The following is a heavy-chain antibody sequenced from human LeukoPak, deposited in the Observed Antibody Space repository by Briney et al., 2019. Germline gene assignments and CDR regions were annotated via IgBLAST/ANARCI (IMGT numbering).Heavy chain of an antibody. CDR3: ARQEYCSGASCYTWFDP. V-gene: IGHV5-51*01. J-gene: IGHJ5*02. CDR1: GYSINNYW. CDR2: IYPADSDI. Sequence: PGESLKISCKGSGYSINNYWIAWVRQMPGKGLEWMGIIYPADSDIRYSPSFQGQVTISADKSISTAYLQWNSLKASDTATYYCARQEYCSGASCYTWFDPWGQGTLVTVSS. D-gene: IGHD2-15*01.